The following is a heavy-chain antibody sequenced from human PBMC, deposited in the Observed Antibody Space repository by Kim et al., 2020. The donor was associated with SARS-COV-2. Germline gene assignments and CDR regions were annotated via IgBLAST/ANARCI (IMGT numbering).Heavy chain of an antibody. J-gene: IGHJ4*02. CDR3: ATGRIAVAGSYFDY. V-gene: IGHV1-24*01. D-gene: IGHD6-19*01. Sequence: AQKFQGRVTMTEDPSTDTAYMELSSLRSEDTAVYYCATGRIAVAGSYFDYWGQGTLVTVSS.